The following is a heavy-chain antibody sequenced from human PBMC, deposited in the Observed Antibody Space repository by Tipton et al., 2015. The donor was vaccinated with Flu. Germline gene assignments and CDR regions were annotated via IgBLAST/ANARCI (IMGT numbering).Heavy chain of an antibody. V-gene: IGHV4-34*01. CDR1: GGSLSNYY. J-gene: IGHJ5*02. CDR2: INHVERI. Sequence: LRLSCAVYGGSLSNYYWAWIRQLPGKGLEWIGEINHVERINYNPSLRSRVAISVDTSNNQFSLNLTSVTAADTAVYYCARGSLDLGLLNWFDPWGQGTLVTVSS. CDR3: ARGSLDLGLLNWFDP.